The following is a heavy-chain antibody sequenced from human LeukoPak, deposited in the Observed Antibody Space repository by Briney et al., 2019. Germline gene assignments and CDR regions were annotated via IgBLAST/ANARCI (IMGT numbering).Heavy chain of an antibody. CDR2: IRSKADSGTT. V-gene: IGHV3-49*04. CDR3: TRGQKDFDC. Sequence: GGSLRLSCTGSGFSFRDYAMTWVRQAPGKGLEWVGFIRSKADSGTTEYDASVKGRFTISRDDSNTVAYLQMNSLKTDDTAIYYCTRGQKDFDCWGQGTLVTVSS. J-gene: IGHJ4*02. CDR1: GFSFRDYA.